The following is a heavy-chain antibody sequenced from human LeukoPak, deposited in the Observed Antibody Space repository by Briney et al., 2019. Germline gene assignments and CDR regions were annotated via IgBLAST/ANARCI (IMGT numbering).Heavy chain of an antibody. D-gene: IGHD3-22*01. Sequence: GGSLRLSCAASGFTFSSYGMHWVRQAPGKGLEWVAVISYDGSNKYYADSVKGRFTISRDNSKNTLYLQMNSLRAEDTAVYYCAKDQPLPYDSSGYYYGQADYWGQGTLVTVSS. CDR2: ISYDGSNK. CDR3: AKDQPLPYDSSGYYYGQADY. V-gene: IGHV3-30*18. CDR1: GFTFSSYG. J-gene: IGHJ4*02.